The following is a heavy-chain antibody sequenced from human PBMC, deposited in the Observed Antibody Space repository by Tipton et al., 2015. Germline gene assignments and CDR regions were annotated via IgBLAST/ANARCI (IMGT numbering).Heavy chain of an antibody. CDR1: GFNFGDYA. D-gene: IGHD6-13*01. J-gene: IGHJ4*02. Sequence: SLRLSCAASGFNFGDYAMQWVRQAPGKGLEWVSGISWDGSDIGYADSVKGRFTISRDNAKNSLYLQMNSLRTEDTALYYCAREGSSWYFGVYWGQGTLVSVSS. V-gene: IGHV3-9*01. CDR2: ISWDGSDI. CDR3: AREGSSWYFGVY.